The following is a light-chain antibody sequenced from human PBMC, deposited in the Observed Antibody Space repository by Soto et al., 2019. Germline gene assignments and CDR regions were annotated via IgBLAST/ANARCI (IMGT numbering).Light chain of an antibody. CDR3: QHYNSYSEA. V-gene: IGKV1-5*03. CDR2: KAS. CDR1: QGISSW. J-gene: IGKJ1*01. Sequence: DIHMTQSPSSVSASVGDRVTIICRASQGISSWLAWYQQKQGKAPKLLIYKASTLKSGVPSRFSGSGYGTEFNLTISSLQTDDFATYYCQHYNSYSEAFGQGTKVDIK.